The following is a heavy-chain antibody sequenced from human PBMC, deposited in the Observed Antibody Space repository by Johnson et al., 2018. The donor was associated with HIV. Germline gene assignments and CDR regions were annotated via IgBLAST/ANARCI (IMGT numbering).Heavy chain of an antibody. D-gene: IGHD6-6*01. CDR2: ISGSGGST. J-gene: IGHJ3*02. V-gene: IGHV3-23*04. CDR3: ASLVGSSSGEAFDI. CDR1: GFIFSSYA. Sequence: VQLVESGGGVVQTGRSLRLSCAASGFIFSSYAMHWVRQAPGEGLEWVSAISGSGGSTYYADSVKGRFTISRNNANNSLHLQMNNLRAEDTAVYYCASLVGSSSGEAFDIWGQGTMVTVSS.